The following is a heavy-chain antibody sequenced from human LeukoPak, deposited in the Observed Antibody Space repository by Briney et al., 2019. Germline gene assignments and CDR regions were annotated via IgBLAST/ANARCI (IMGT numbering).Heavy chain of an antibody. CDR3: AELGITMIGGV. CDR2: VSSSGSTI. V-gene: IGHV3-48*03. Sequence: GGSLRLSCAASGFTFNNYAMNWVRQAPGKGLEWVSYVSSSGSTIYYADSVKGRFTISRDNAKNSLYLQMNSLRAEDTAVYYCAELGITMIGGVWGKGTTVTISS. CDR1: GFTFNNYA. D-gene: IGHD3-10*02. J-gene: IGHJ6*04.